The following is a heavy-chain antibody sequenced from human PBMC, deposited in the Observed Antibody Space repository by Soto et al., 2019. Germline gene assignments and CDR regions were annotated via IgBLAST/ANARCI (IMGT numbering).Heavy chain of an antibody. D-gene: IGHD3-10*01. V-gene: IGHV1-24*01. J-gene: IGHJ3*02. CDR2: FDPEDGET. CDR1: GYTLTELS. Sequence: ASVKVSCKVSGYTLTELSMHWVRQAPGKGLEWMGGFDPEDGETIYAQKFQGRVTMTEDTSTDTAYIELSSLRSEDTAVYYCATDKAVRGVTSDAFDIWGQGTMVTVSS. CDR3: ATDKAVRGVTSDAFDI.